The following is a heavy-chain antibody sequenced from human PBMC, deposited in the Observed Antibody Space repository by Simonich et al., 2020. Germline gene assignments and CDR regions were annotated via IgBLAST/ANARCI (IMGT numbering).Heavy chain of an antibody. J-gene: IGHJ3*02. V-gene: IGHV4-39*01. CDR1: GGSISSSSYY. CDR2: IYYSGST. D-gene: IGHD6-13*01. CDR3: ARHAGFAFDI. Sequence: QLQLQESGPGLVKPSETLSLTCTVSGGSISSSSYYWGWIRQPPGKGLEWIGSIYYSGSTYNNPSLKSRVTRSVDTSKNQFSLKLGSVTPADPAVYYCARHAGFAFDIWGQGTMVTVSS.